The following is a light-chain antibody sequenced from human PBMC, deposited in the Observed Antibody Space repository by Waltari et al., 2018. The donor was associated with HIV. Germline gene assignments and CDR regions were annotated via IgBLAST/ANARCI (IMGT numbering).Light chain of an antibody. J-gene: IGLJ1*01. CDR3: CSYAGGPFV. CDR2: DVN. CDR1: NSDVGKYDF. Sequence: QSALTQPASVSGSPGQSVNMSCTGSNSDVGKYDFVSRYQHNPGQAPHLIIYDVNTRPSGVSLRFAGSKAGNTASLTIAGLHAEDEANYYCCSYAGGPFVFGSGT. V-gene: IGLV2-23*02.